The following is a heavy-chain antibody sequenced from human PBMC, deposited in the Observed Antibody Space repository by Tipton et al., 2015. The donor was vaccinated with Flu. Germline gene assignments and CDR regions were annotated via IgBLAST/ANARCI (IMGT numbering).Heavy chain of an antibody. CDR3: ARGMASGATYFDY. V-gene: IGHV4-4*07. J-gene: IGHJ4*02. CDR2: VHTSGNT. D-gene: IGHD6-19*01. CDR1: GGSISNYY. Sequence: TLSLTCTVAGGSISNYYWSWVRQPAGKRLQWIGRVHTSGNTHYDPSFESRVTISLDTSKSQFSLKLRSVTAADTAVYFCARGMASGATYFDYWGPGTLVTVSP.